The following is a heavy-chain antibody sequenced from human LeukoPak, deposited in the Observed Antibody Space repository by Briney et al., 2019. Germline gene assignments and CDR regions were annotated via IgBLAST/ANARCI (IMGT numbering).Heavy chain of an antibody. V-gene: IGHV1-18*01. CDR2: ISAYNGNT. Sequence: ASVKVSCKASGYTFTSYGISWVRQAPGQGLEWMGWISAYNGNTNYAQKLQGRVTMTTDTSTSTAYMELRSLRSEDTAVYYCATDLGSSWTDAFDIWGQGTMITVSS. CDR1: GYTFTSYG. D-gene: IGHD6-13*01. CDR3: ATDLGSSWTDAFDI. J-gene: IGHJ3*02.